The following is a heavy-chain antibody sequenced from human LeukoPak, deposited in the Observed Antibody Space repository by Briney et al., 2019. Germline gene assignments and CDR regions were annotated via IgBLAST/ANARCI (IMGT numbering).Heavy chain of an antibody. CDR3: ARGRMVVAAIGGYWFDP. J-gene: IGHJ5*02. D-gene: IGHD2-15*01. CDR2: IYYSGST. V-gene: IGHV4-59*01. CDR1: GGSISSYY. Sequence: SETLSLTCTVSGGSISSYYWSWIRQPPGKGLEWIGYIYYSGSTNYNPSLKSRVTISVDTSKNQFSLKLGSVTAADTAVYYCARGRMVVAAIGGYWFDPWGQGTLVTVSS.